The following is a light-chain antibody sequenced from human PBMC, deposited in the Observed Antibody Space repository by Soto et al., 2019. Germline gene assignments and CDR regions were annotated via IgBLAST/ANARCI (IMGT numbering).Light chain of an antibody. CDR3: QSYDSSLSGSTV. V-gene: IGLV1-40*01. CDR2: GNN. J-gene: IGLJ2*01. Sequence: QSVLTQPPSVSGAPGQRVTISCTGSSSNIGADYDVHWYQQLPGTAPKLLIYGNNNRPSGVPARFASSKSGTSASLAITGLQAEDEADYYCQSYDSSLSGSTVFGGGTKVTVL. CDR1: SSNIGADYD.